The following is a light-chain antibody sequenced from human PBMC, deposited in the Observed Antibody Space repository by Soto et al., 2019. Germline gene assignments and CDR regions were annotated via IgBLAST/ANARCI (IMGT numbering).Light chain of an antibody. CDR1: QSVLYRSNNRNY. CDR2: WAS. J-gene: IGKJ3*01. V-gene: IGKV4-1*01. CDR3: QKYYSNPFT. Sequence: DIVMTQSPDSLAVSLGERATINCKSSQSVLYRSNNRNYLAWYQQRPGQAPKLLIYWASTRESGVADRFNGSGSGTDFTLTISSLQAEDVAVYFCQKYYSNPFTFGHGTIVDI.